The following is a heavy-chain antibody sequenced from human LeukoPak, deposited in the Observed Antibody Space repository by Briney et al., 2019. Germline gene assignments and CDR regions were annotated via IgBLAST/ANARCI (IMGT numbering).Heavy chain of an antibody. D-gene: IGHD4-17*01. CDR3: ATYGDYERGY. V-gene: IGHV3-21*01. Sequence: PGGSLRLPCAASGFTFSRYSVNWARQAPGKGLEWVSSISSSSSNICYADSVKGRFTVARDNAKNPLYLQMNSLRAEDTAVYYCATYGDYERGYWGQGTLVTVSS. J-gene: IGHJ4*02. CDR1: GFTFSRYS. CDR2: ISSSSSNI.